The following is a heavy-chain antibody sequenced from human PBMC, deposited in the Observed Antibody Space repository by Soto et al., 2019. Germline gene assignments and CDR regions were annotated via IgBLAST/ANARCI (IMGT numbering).Heavy chain of an antibody. CDR1: GFTFSNAW. CDR3: TSPSGWYYYYGMDV. D-gene: IGHD6-19*01. Sequence: EVQLVESGGGLVKPGGSLRLSCAASGFTFSNAWMNWVRQAPGKGLEWVGRIKSKTDGGTTDYAAPVKGRFTISRDDSKNTLYLQMNSLKTEDTAVYYCTSPSGWYYYYGMDVWGQGTTVTVSS. V-gene: IGHV3-15*07. J-gene: IGHJ6*02. CDR2: IKSKTDGGTT.